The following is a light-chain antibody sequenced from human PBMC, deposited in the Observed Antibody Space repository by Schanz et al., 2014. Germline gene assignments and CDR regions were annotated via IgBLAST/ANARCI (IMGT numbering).Light chain of an antibody. CDR2: ATS. Sequence: IVLTQSPATLSLSPGDSATLSCRASQSLSGGYLAWYRQKPGQPPRLLIYATSTRATGIPDRFSGSGSGTEFALTISSLQSEDFAVYYCQLRGNWPPWTFGQGTKVEV. V-gene: IGKV3D-20*02. J-gene: IGKJ1*01. CDR3: QLRGNWPPWT. CDR1: QSLSGGY.